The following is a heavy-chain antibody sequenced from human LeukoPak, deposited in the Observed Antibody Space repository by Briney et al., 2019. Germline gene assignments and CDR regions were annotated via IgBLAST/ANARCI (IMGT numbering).Heavy chain of an antibody. CDR1: GGSISSGSYY. J-gene: IGHJ3*02. CDR3: ARADFGLNRDAFDI. Sequence: SQTLSLTCTVSGGSISSGSYYWSWIRQPAGKGLEGIGRIYTSGSTNYNPSLKSRVTISVDTSKNQFSLKLSSVTAADTAVYYCARADFGLNRDAFDIWGQGTMVTVSS. CDR2: IYTSGST. V-gene: IGHV4-61*02. D-gene: IGHD3-16*01.